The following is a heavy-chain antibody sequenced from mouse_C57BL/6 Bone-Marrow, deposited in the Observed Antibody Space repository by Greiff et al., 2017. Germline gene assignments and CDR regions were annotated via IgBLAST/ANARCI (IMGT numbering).Heavy chain of an antibody. CDR3: TRGATVVGSYFDY. J-gene: IGHJ2*01. CDR1: GYTFTSYW. V-gene: IGHV1-5*01. D-gene: IGHD1-1*01. CDR2: IYPGNSDT. Sequence: VQLQQSGTVLARPGASVKMSCKTSGYTFTSYWMHWVKQRPGQGLEWIGAIYPGNSDTSYNQKFKGKAKLTAVTSASTAYMELSSLTNEDSAVYYCTRGATVVGSYFDYWGQGTTLTVSS.